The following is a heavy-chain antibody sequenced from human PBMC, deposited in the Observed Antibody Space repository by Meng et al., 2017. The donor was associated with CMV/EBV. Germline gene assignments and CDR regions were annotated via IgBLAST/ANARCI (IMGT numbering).Heavy chain of an antibody. V-gene: IGHV4-59*01. CDR3: ARPSYYDSSGYYYLGGMDV. D-gene: IGHD3-22*01. CDR1: GGSISSYY. CDR2: IYYSGST. Sequence: SETLSLTCTVSGGSISSYYWSWIRQPPGKGLEWIGYIYYSGSTNYNPSLKSRVTISVDTSKNQFSLKLSSVTAADTAVYYCARPSYYDSSGYYYLGGMDVWGQGTTVTVSS. J-gene: IGHJ6*02.